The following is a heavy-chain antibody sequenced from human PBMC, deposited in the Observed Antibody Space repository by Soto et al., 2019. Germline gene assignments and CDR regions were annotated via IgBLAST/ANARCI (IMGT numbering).Heavy chain of an antibody. J-gene: IGHJ5*02. D-gene: IGHD3-3*01. CDR3: ARELYDFWSGDSNWFDP. Sequence: ASVKVSCKASGYTFTSYGISWVRQAPGQGLEWMGWISAYNGNTNYAQKLQGRVTMTTDTSTSTAYMELRSLRSDDTAVYYCARELYDFWSGDSNWFDPWGQGTLVTVSS. V-gene: IGHV1-18*01. CDR1: GYTFTSYG. CDR2: ISAYNGNT.